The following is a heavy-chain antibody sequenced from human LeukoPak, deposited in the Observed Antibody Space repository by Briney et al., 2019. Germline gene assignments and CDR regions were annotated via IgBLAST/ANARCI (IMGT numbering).Heavy chain of an antibody. J-gene: IGHJ4*02. V-gene: IGHV3-30*18. CDR1: GFTFSSYG. D-gene: IGHD3-10*01. CDR3: AKDLHYYGSGSYSSIDY. Sequence: PGGSLRLSCAASGFTFSSYGMHWVRQAPGKGLEWVAVISYDGSNKYYADSVKGRFTISRDNSKNTLYLQMNSLRAEDTAVYYCAKDLHYYGSGSYSSIDYWGQGTLVTVSS. CDR2: ISYDGSNK.